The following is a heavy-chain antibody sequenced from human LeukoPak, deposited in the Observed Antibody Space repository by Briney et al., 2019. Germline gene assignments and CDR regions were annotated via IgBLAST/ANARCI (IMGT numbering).Heavy chain of an antibody. Sequence: SETLSLTCTVSGGSISSSSYYWGWIRQPPGKGLEWIGSIYYSGSTYYNPSLKSRVTISVDTSKNQFSLKLSSVTAADTAVYYCARRSLVNIVGATGYFDYWGQGTLVTVSS. CDR3: ARRSLVNIVGATGYFDY. CDR2: IYYSGST. V-gene: IGHV4-39*01. D-gene: IGHD1-26*01. CDR1: GGSISSSSYY. J-gene: IGHJ4*02.